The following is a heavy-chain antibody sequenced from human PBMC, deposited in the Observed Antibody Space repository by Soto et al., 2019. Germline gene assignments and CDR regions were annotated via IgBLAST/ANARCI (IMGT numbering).Heavy chain of an antibody. CDR1: GLTSNRYW. CDR2: INTDGSNT. CDR3: XREFCSGGNCYTYYFDP. J-gene: IGHJ5*02. V-gene: IGHV3-74*01. Sequence: GGSLRLSCAVSGLTSNRYWMHWVRHAPGKGLVWVSHINTDGSNTNYADSVKGRFTISRDNAKSTLFLQMNSLRDEDTAVYYCXREFCSGGNCYTYYFDPWGQGIPVTVSS. D-gene: IGHD2-15*01.